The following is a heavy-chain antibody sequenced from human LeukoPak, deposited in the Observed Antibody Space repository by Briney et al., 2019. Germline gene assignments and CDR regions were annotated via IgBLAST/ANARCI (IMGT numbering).Heavy chain of an antibody. CDR2: IYYSGSA. CDR1: GASVSGSAYY. Sequence: PSETLSLTCTVSGASVSGSAYYWGWIRQPPGKGLEWIGNIYYSGSAYYNESLESRVTISIDTSKNQFSLKLNSVTAADTAMYYCAKSGGYGLIDYWGQGTLVTVSS. D-gene: IGHD1-26*01. V-gene: IGHV4-39*01. J-gene: IGHJ4*02. CDR3: AKSGGYGLIDY.